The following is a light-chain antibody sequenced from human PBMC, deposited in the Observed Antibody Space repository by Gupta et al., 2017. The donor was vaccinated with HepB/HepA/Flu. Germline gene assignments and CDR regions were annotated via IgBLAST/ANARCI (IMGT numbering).Light chain of an antibody. CDR1: SSNIGSNY. CDR3: AAWDDSLSGNWV. V-gene: IGLV1-47*01. Sequence: QSVLTQPPSASGTPRQRVTISCSGSSSNIGSNYVYWYQQLPGTAPKLLIYRNNQRPSGVPARFSGAKSGASASLAISGRRSEDEADYYCAAWDDSLSGNWVFGGGTKLTVL. J-gene: IGLJ3*02. CDR2: RNN.